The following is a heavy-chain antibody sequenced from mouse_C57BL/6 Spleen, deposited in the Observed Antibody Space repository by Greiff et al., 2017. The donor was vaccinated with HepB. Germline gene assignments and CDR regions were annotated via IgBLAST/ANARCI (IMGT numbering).Heavy chain of an antibody. Sequence: VQLQQSGPELVKPGASVKISCKASGYSFTGYYMNWVKQSPEKSLEWIGEINPSTGGTTYNQKFKAKATLTVDKSSSTAYMQLKSLTSEDSAVYYCAREQGTGTGYFDYWGKGTTLTVSS. V-gene: IGHV1-42*01. CDR1: GYSFTGYY. CDR2: INPSTGGT. J-gene: IGHJ2*01. CDR3: AREQGTGTGYFDY. D-gene: IGHD4-1*01.